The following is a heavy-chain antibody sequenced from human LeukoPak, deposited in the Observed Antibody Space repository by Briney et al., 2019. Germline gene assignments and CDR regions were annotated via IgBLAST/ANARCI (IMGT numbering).Heavy chain of an antibody. CDR2: IYSGGST. D-gene: IGHD4-23*01. Sequence: QSGRSLRLSCAASGFTFSSYGMHWVRQAPGKGLEWVSVIYSGGSTYYADSVKGRFTISRDNSKNTLYLQMNSLRAEDTAVYYCASRYYVGAFDIWGQGTMVTVSS. CDR3: ASRYYVGAFDI. J-gene: IGHJ3*02. CDR1: GFTFSSYG. V-gene: IGHV3-NL1*01.